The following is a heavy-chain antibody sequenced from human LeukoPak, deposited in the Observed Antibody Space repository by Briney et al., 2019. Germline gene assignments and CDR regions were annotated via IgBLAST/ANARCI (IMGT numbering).Heavy chain of an antibody. CDR3: ARGHSSSSPGFDY. V-gene: IGHV3-21*01. CDR2: ISSSSSYI. J-gene: IGHJ4*02. D-gene: IGHD6-6*01. Sequence: PGGSLRLSCAASGFTFSSYAMSWVRQAPGKGLEWVSSISSSSSYIYYADSVRGRFTISRDNAKNSLYLQMNSLRAEDTAVYYCARGHSSSSPGFDYWGQGTLVTVSS. CDR1: GFTFSSYA.